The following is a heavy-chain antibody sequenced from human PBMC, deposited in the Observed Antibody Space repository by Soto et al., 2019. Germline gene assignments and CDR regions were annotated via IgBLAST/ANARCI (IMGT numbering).Heavy chain of an antibody. J-gene: IGHJ4*02. CDR3: ARWGMMRGPLLFER. CDR2: ISSSGTT. D-gene: IGHD3-16*01. CDR1: GGSISSGGYF. Sequence: ASETLSLTCTVSGGSISSGGYFWSWIRQHPGKGLEWIGYISSSGTTYYNPSLKSLFTIFVDISKHLFSLTLISVTAADTALFYCARWGMMRGPLLFERGGPGRLVTVSS. V-gene: IGHV4-31*01.